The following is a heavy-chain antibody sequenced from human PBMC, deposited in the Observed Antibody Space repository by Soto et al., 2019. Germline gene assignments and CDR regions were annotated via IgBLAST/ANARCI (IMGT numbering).Heavy chain of an antibody. CDR3: ARERITMVRGVNVNWFDR. CDR1: GGSISSGGYY. CDR2: IYYSGST. J-gene: IGHJ5*02. D-gene: IGHD3-10*01. V-gene: IGHV4-31*03. Sequence: QVQLQESGPGLVKPSQTLSLTCTVSGGSISSGGYYWSWIRQHPGKGLEWTGCIYYSGSTYYNPCLQSRGTISGATSKHPFSLKLGSVTAADTAVYDWARERITMVRGVNVNWFDRWGQGTLVTVSS.